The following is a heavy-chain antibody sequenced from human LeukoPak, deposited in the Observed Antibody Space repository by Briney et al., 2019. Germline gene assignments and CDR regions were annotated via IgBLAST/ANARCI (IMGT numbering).Heavy chain of an antibody. CDR1: GYTFTSYG. Sequence: ASVKVSCKASGYTFTSYGISWVRQAPGQGLEWMGWISAYNGNTNYAQKLQGRVTMTTDTSTSTAYMELRSLRSDDTAVYYCARDLFTYYYGSGSYRDFDYWGQGTLVTVSS. J-gene: IGHJ4*02. D-gene: IGHD3-10*01. V-gene: IGHV1-18*01. CDR2: ISAYNGNT. CDR3: ARDLFTYYYGSGSYRDFDY.